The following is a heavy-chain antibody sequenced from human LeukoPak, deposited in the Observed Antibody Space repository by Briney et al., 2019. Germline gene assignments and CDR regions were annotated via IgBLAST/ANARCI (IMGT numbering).Heavy chain of an antibody. CDR3: ARGVYMSAAQYGY. CDR2: IYYSGTT. CDR1: GGSISSYY. J-gene: IGHJ4*02. V-gene: IGHV4-59*01. Sequence: PSETLSLTCTVSGGSISSYYWSWIRQPPGKGLEWIGYIYYSGTTNYNPSLKSRVTISVDTSKNQFYLKLSSVTAADTAVYYCARGVYMSAAQYGYGDRGTLVIVSS. D-gene: IGHD6-13*01.